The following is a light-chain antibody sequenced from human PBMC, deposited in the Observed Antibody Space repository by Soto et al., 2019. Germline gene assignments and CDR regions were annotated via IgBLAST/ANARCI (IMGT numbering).Light chain of an antibody. J-gene: IGLJ2*01. V-gene: IGLV2-14*01. CDR3: TSYTGSTTLGL. CDR1: NSDIGTYNY. CDR2: EVS. Sequence: QSALTQPASVSGSPGQSITISCTGSNSDIGTYNYVSWYQHHPGKAPKLVIYEVSYRPSGVSNRFSGSKSGNTASLTISGLQAEDEDDYYCTSYTGSTTLGLFGGGTKLTVL.